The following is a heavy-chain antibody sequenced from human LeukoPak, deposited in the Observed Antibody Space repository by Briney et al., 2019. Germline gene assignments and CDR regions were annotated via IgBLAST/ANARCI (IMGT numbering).Heavy chain of an antibody. Sequence: SETLSLTCTVSGGSPSSSSYYWGWIRHPPGKGLEWIVSIFYSGSTYYNPSLKSRVTISVDTSKNQFSLKLSSVTAADTAVYYCARHCYEETYYYDISGYYQQPLYYFDYWGQGTLVTVSS. D-gene: IGHD3-22*01. V-gene: IGHV4-39*01. CDR3: ARHCYEETYYYDISGYYQQPLYYFDY. J-gene: IGHJ4*02. CDR2: IFYSGST. CDR1: GGSPSSSSYY.